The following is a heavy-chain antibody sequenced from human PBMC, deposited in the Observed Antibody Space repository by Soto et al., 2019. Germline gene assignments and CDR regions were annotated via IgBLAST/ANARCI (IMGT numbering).Heavy chain of an antibody. CDR1: GGTFSSYA. CDR2: IIPIFGTA. J-gene: IGHJ6*02. Sequence: QVQLVQSGAEVKKPGSSVKVSCKASGGTFSSYAIGWVRHAPGQGLEWMGGIIPIFGTANYAQKFQGRVTITADESTSTAYMELSSLRSEDTAVYYCATPGSPLDYYYGMDVWGQGTTVTVSS. D-gene: IGHD2-15*01. V-gene: IGHV1-69*12. CDR3: ATPGSPLDYYYGMDV.